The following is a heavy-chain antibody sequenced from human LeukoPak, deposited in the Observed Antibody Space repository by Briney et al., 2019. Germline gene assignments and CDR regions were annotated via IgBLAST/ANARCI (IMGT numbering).Heavy chain of an antibody. J-gene: IGHJ3*01. CDR3: ARALTRDALDL. V-gene: IGHV3-53*01. CDR2: IYYGGGT. CDR1: GFIVSSTY. Sequence: GGSLRLSCAASGFIVSSTYMNWVRQAPGKGLEWVSVIYYGGGTYYTDSVKGRFTISRDNSKNTLYLQMNSLRAEDTAVYYCARALTRDALDLWGQGTMVTVSS.